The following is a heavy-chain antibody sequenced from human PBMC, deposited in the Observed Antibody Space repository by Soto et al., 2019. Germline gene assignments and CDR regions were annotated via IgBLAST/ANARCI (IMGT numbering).Heavy chain of an antibody. D-gene: IGHD3-3*01. Sequence: PSETLSLTCAVYGGSFSGYYWSWIRQPPGKRLEWIGEINHSGSTNYNPSLKSRVTISVDASKNQFSLKLSSVTAADTAVYYCARAAFGFWSGYWFDYWGQGTLVTVSS. V-gene: IGHV4-34*01. CDR1: GGSFSGYY. CDR3: ARAAFGFWSGYWFDY. CDR2: INHSGST. J-gene: IGHJ4*02.